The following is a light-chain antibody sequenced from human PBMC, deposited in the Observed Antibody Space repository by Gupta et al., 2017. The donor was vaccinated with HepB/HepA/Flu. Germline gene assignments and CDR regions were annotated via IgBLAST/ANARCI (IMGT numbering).Light chain of an antibody. CDR3: MQTLQIPRT. CDR2: LGS. CDR1: QSLLQSNGDNF. J-gene: IGKJ1*01. Sequence: DIVMTQSQLCLHIPPREPASISRRSSQSLLQSNGDNFLDWYLQKPGHSPQVLIYLGSNRASGVPDRFSSSGSGTDFTLKISRVEAEDVGVYYCMQTLQIPRTFGLGTKVEIK. V-gene: IGKV2-28*01.